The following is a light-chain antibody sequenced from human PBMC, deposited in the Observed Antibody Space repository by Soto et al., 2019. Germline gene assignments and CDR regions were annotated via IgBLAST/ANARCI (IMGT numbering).Light chain of an antibody. J-gene: IGKJ1*01. CDR2: GAS. V-gene: IGKV3-20*01. CDR1: QSVISSH. CDR3: QQYGSSPRK. Sequence: FVLTQSPATLSLSPGERAILSCRASQSVISSHLAWYQQKPGQAPRLLISGASSRATGIPDRFTGSGSGTDFTLTISRLEPEDFAVYYCQQYGSSPRKFGQGTKVDIK.